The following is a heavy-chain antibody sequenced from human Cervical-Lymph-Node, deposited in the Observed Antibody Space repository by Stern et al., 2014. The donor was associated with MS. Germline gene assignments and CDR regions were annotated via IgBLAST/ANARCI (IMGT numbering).Heavy chain of an antibody. CDR1: GFSFKDYW. J-gene: IGHJ5*01. D-gene: IGHD2-2*03. V-gene: IGHV3-7*01. CDR3: ARDGYGWFDS. CDR2: IRQDGAEI. Sequence: EVQLVESGGGLVQPGGSLRLSCAASGFSFKDYWMTWVRQAPGQGLEWVANIRQDGAEIYYVDSMKGRVTISRDNAKNALYLHMSSLRTEDTAVYYCARDGYGWFDSWGQGTLVTVSS.